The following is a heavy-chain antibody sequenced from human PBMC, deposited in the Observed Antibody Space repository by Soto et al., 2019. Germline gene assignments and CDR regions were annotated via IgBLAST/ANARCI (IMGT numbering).Heavy chain of an antibody. J-gene: IGHJ4*02. D-gene: IGHD2-15*01. V-gene: IGHV3-30*18. CDR3: AKDRRDGDFMHILVVGF. Sequence: VRLVESGGGVVQPGGSLRLSCATSGFSLSSYAMHWVRQAPGKGLEWVALMSYDETKKYYADSVKGRFTISRDTSKNTLFWRMNNLRVEDTAVYYCAKDRRDGDFMHILVVGFWGQGALVTVSS. CDR1: GFSLSSYA. CDR2: MSYDETKK.